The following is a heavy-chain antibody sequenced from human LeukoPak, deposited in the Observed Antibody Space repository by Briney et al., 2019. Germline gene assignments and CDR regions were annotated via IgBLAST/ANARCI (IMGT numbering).Heavy chain of an antibody. D-gene: IGHD6-19*01. J-gene: IGHJ4*02. CDR3: AKEGSSGWYGNY. CDR2: ISDDGNTE. CDR1: GFTFSSYG. V-gene: IGHV3-30*18. Sequence: GRSLRLSCAASGFTFSSYGMHWVRQGPGEGLEWVALISDDGNTEFYADSVKGRFTISRDNSKNTLYLQMNSLRPEDTAVYYCAKEGSSGWYGNYWGQGTLVTVSS.